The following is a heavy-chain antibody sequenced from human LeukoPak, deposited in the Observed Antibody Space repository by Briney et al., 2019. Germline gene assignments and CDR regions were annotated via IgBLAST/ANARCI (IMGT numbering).Heavy chain of an antibody. Sequence: GGSLRLSCAASGFTFSDYYMSWIRQAPGKGLEWVSHISSGSSYTNYADSVKGRFTISRDNAKNSLYLQMNSLRAEDTAVYYCARGESVTTLAYWGQGTLVTVSS. D-gene: IGHD4-17*01. CDR1: GFTFSDYY. CDR2: ISSGSSYT. J-gene: IGHJ4*02. V-gene: IGHV3-11*05. CDR3: ARGESVTTLAY.